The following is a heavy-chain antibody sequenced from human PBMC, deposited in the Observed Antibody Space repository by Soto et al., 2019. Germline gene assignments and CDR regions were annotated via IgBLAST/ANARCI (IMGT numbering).Heavy chain of an antibody. Sequence: EVQLVESGGGLIQRGGSLRLSCAASGFTFGHYSMNWVRQAPGKGPEWVSYISSYNRTINYADSVKGRFIITRDKAQKSLYLQLHSLRDEDAAVYYCAREEWPLLQSGMDVWCQGTTATVSS. V-gene: IGHV3-48*02. CDR1: GFTFGHYS. CDR3: AREEWPLLQSGMDV. D-gene: IGHD3-3*01. J-gene: IGHJ6*02. CDR2: ISSYNRTI.